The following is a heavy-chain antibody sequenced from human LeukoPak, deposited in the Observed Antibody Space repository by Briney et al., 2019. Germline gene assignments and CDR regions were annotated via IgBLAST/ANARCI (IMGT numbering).Heavy chain of an antibody. CDR3: AKDNIAVAGMAFDY. CDR1: GFTFSSYG. D-gene: IGHD6-19*01. V-gene: IGHV3-30*18. J-gene: IGHJ4*02. CDR2: ISYDGSNK. Sequence: GGSLRLSCAASGFTFSSYGMHWVRQAPGKGLEWVAVISYDGSNKYYADSVKGRFTISRDNSKNTLYLQMNSLRAEDTAVYYCAKDNIAVAGMAFDYWGQGTLVTVSS.